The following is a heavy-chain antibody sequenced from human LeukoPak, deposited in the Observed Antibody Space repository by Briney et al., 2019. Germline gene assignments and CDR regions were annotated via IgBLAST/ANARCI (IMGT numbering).Heavy chain of an antibody. D-gene: IGHD5-24*01. CDR2: IYYSGST. V-gene: IGHV4-39*07. J-gene: IGHJ4*02. Sequence: SETLSLTCTVSGGSISSYYWSWIRQPPGKGLEGIGSIYYSGSTYYDPSLKSRVTISLDTSKDQFSLRLSSVTAADTAVYYCARGRRDGYNLRNFDFWSQGTLVTVSS. CDR3: ARGRRDGYNLRNFDF. CDR1: GGSISSYY.